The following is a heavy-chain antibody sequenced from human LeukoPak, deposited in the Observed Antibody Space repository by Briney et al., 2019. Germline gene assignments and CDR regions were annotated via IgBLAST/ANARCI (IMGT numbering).Heavy chain of an antibody. CDR1: GGSVSSGSYY. CDR2: IYYSGST. J-gene: IGHJ4*02. Sequence: SETLSLTCTVSGGSVSSGSYYWSWIRQPPGKGLEWIGYIYYSGSTNYNPSLKSRVTISVDTSKNQFSLKLSSVTAADTAVYYCASYSSSWYYFDYWGQGTLVTVSS. V-gene: IGHV4-61*01. D-gene: IGHD6-13*01. CDR3: ASYSSSWYYFDY.